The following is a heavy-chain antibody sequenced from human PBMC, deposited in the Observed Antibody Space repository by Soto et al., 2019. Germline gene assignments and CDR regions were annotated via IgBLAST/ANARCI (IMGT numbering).Heavy chain of an antibody. CDR3: GRDVAAAGRGDAFDI. Sequence: GGSLRLSCAGSGFTLGDSYMSWIRQSPGKGLEWLSYISPGSRYPAYADSVKGRFTISRDNAKNSLYLQMNSLRAEDTAVYYCGRDVAAAGRGDAFDIWGQGTMVTVSS. J-gene: IGHJ3*02. CDR1: GFTLGDSY. CDR2: ISPGSRYP. D-gene: IGHD6-13*01. V-gene: IGHV3-11*06.